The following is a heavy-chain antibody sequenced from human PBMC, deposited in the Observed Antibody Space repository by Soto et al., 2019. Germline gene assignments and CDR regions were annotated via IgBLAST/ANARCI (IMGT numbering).Heavy chain of an antibody. J-gene: IGHJ6*01. V-gene: IGHV5-51*01. CDR2: IYPGDSDT. Sequence: GESLKISCKGSGYSFTSYWIGWVRQMPGKGLEWMGIIYPGDSDTRYSPSFQGQVTISADKSISTAYLQWSGLKASDTAMYYCARQHLGSEDATQYDCYYGMADWGQGNTVTVS. CDR1: GYSFTSYW. D-gene: IGHD2-15*01. CDR3: ARQHLGSEDATQYDCYYGMAD.